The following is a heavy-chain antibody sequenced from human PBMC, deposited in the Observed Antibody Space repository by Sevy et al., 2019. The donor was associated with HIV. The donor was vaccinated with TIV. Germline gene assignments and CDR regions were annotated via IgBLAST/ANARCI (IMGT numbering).Heavy chain of an antibody. V-gene: IGHV3-33*01. CDR3: ARDPRIYGDYLLAYFDY. J-gene: IGHJ4*02. CDR2: IGYDGNNK. Sequence: GGSLRLFCAASGLTPSTYGIHWVRQAPGKGLEWVAIIGYDGNNKFYADSVKGRFTISRDDSKNTVFLQMDSLRAEDTAVYYCARDPRIYGDYLLAYFDYWVQGTLVTVSS. CDR1: GLTPSTYG. D-gene: IGHD4-17*01.